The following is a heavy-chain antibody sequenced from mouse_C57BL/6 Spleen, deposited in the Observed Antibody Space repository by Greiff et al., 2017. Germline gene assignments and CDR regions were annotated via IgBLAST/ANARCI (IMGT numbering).Heavy chain of an antibody. D-gene: IGHD2-2*01. J-gene: IGHJ3*01. V-gene: IGHV1-82*01. Sequence: VQLQQSGPELVKPGASVKISCKASGYAFSSSWMNWVKQRPGKGLEWIGRLYPGDGDTNYNGKFKGKATLTADKSSSTAYMQLSSLTSEDSAVYFCARPSMVTTEGAWFAQWGQGTLVTVSA. CDR2: LYPGDGDT. CDR1: GYAFSSSW. CDR3: ARPSMVTTEGAWFAQ.